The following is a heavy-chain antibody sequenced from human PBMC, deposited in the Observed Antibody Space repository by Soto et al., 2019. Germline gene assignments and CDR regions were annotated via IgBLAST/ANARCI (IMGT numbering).Heavy chain of an antibody. Sequence: GASVKVSCKASGYTFTSYYMHWVRQAPGQGLEWMGIINPSGGSTSYAQKFQGRVTMTRDTSTSTVYMELSSLRSEDTAVYYCARDRADIVLMVSFDYWGQGTLVTVSS. J-gene: IGHJ4*02. D-gene: IGHD2-8*01. V-gene: IGHV1-46*01. CDR2: INPSGGST. CDR1: GYTFTSYY. CDR3: ARDRADIVLMVSFDY.